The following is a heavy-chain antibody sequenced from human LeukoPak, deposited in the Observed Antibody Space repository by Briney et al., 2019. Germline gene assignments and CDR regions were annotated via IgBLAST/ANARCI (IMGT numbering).Heavy chain of an antibody. J-gene: IGHJ4*02. CDR3: ARREYCSSTSCYNY. D-gene: IGHD2-2*02. Sequence: GASVTVSCKASGYTFTGYYMHWVRQAPGQGLEWMGWINPNSGGTNYAQKFQGRVTMTRDTSISTAYMELSRLRSDDTAVYYCARREYCSSTSCYNYWGQGTLVTVSS. CDR1: GYTFTGYY. V-gene: IGHV1-2*02. CDR2: INPNSGGT.